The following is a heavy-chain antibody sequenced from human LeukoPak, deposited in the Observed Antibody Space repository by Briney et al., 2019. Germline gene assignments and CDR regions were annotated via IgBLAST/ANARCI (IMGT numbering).Heavy chain of an antibody. D-gene: IGHD3-22*01. J-gene: IGHJ4*02. CDR2: INWNGGST. Sequence: PGGSLRLSCAASGFTFDDYGMSWVRQAPGKGLEWVSGINWNGGSTDYADSVKGPFPISRDNAKNALYLQMNSLRAEDTALYYFARGGYYYDSSCYYVSFDYGGRGTLVTVS. V-gene: IGHV3-20*04. CDR1: GFTFDDYG. CDR3: ARGGYYYDSSCYYVSFDY.